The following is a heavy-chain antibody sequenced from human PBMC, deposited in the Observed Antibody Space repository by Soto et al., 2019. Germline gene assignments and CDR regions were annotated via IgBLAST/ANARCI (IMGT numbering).Heavy chain of an antibody. CDR3: ARLTTSSGWSLFDS. Sequence: PSETLSLTCTVSGDSIISSDFYWGWVRQPPGKGLEWIGSIFYLGSSYYNPSLKSRVTMSVDTSKNQFSLRLRSVTAADTARYYCARLTTSSGWSLFDSWGQGMLVTVSS. V-gene: IGHV4-39*07. CDR2: IFYLGSS. J-gene: IGHJ4*02. CDR1: GDSIISSDFY. D-gene: IGHD6-13*01.